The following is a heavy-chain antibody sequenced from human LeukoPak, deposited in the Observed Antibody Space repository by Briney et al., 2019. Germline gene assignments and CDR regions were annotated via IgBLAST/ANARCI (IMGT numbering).Heavy chain of an antibody. Sequence: SVKVSCKASGGTISSYAISWVRQAPGQGLEWMGGIIPIFGTANYAQKFQGRVTITADESTSTAYMELSSLRSEDTAVYYCARSLTVGGTDILTGYFDYWGQGTLVTVSS. J-gene: IGHJ4*02. CDR2: IIPIFGTA. V-gene: IGHV1-69*13. CDR1: GGTISSYA. D-gene: IGHD3-9*01. CDR3: ARSLTVGGTDILTGYFDY.